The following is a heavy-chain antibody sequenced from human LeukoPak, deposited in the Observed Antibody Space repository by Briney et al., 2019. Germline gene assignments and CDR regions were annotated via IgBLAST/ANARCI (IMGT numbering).Heavy chain of an antibody. CDR1: GGSFSGYY. CDR3: ARHKRASSTDWFDP. V-gene: IGHV4-34*01. D-gene: IGHD6-6*01. Sequence: SETLSLTCAVYGGSFSGYYWSWIRQPPGKGLEWIGEINHSGSTKHNPSLKSRVTISVDTSKNQFSLKLSSVTAADTAMYYCARHKRASSTDWFDPWGQGTLVTVSA. CDR2: INHSGST. J-gene: IGHJ5*02.